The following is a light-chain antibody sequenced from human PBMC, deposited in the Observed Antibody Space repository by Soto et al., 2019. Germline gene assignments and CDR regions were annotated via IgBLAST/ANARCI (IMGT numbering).Light chain of an antibody. V-gene: IGKV3-20*01. CDR2: GAS. CDR1: QSVSSY. J-gene: IGKJ5*01. Sequence: EIVLTQSPGTLSLSPGERATLSCRASQSVSSYLAWYQQKPGQAPRLLIHGASSRATGIPDRFSGTKSGTDFTLTIRRLEPEDAAVYYCQQYGSSPITFGQGTRLEIK. CDR3: QQYGSSPIT.